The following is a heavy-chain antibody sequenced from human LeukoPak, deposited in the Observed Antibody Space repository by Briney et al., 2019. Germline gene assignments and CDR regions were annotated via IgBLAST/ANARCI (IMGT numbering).Heavy chain of an antibody. J-gene: IGHJ4*02. CDR3: ARGIAARPSDFDY. D-gene: IGHD6-6*01. CDR1: GFTVSSNY. Sequence: GGSLRLSCAASGFTVSSNYMSWVRQAPGKGLEWVSVIYSGGSTYYADSVKGRFTISRDNSKNTLYLQMDSLRAEDTAVYYCARGIAARPSDFDYWGQGTLVTVSS. CDR2: IYSGGST. V-gene: IGHV3-53*01.